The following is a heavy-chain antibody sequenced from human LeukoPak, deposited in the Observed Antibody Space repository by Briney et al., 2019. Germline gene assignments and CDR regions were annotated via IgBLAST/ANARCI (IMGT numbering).Heavy chain of an antibody. CDR1: GVTLSNYA. J-gene: IGHJ4*02. D-gene: IGHD4-17*01. Sequence: GGSLRLSCVASGVTLSNYAMSWARQAPGKGLEWVSSISSSSSYIYYADSVKGRFTISRDNAKNSLYLQMNSLRAEDTAVYYCARGLRPYYFDYWGQGTLVTVSS. CDR3: ARGLRPYYFDY. CDR2: ISSSSSYI. V-gene: IGHV3-21*01.